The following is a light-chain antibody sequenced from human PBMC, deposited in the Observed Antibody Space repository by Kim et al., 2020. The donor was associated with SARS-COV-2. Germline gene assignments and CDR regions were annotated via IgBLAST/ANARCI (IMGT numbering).Light chain of an antibody. CDR1: QSISSW. CDR2: DGS. V-gene: IGKV1-5*01. CDR3: QQYNSYSYT. Sequence: DIQMTQSPSTLSASVGDRVTITCRASQSISSWLAWYQQKPGKAPKLLIYDGSSLESGVPSRFSGSGSGTEFTLTISSLQPDDFATYYCQQYNSYSYTFGQGTKLEI. J-gene: IGKJ2*01.